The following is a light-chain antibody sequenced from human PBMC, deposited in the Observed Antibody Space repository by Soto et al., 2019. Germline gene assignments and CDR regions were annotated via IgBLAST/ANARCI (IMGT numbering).Light chain of an antibody. CDR3: GAWDDSLNGLV. Sequence: QSVLTQPPSASGTPGQRVTISCSGSSSNIGSNTVNWYQQLPGTSPKLLLYSNNQRPSGVPDRFSGSKSGTSASLASSGLQSEVEAYYYCGAWDDSLNGLVFGGGSKLTVL. CDR1: SSNIGSNT. CDR2: SNN. V-gene: IGLV1-44*01. J-gene: IGLJ2*01.